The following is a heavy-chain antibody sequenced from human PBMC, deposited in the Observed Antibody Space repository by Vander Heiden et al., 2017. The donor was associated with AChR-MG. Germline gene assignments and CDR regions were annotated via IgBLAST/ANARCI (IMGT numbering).Heavy chain of an antibody. J-gene: IGHJ6*02. CDR1: GFTSSSYS. D-gene: IGHD2-15*01. V-gene: IGHV3-21*01. CDR3: ARRSLVVVAATPGHRWGMDV. CDR2: ISSSSSYI. Sequence: EVQLVESGGGLVKPGGSLRLSCAASGFTSSSYSMNGVRQAPGKGLEWVSSISSSSSYIYYADSVKGRFTISRDNAKNSLYLQMNSLRAEDTAVYYCARRSLVVVAATPGHRWGMDVWGQGTTVTVSS.